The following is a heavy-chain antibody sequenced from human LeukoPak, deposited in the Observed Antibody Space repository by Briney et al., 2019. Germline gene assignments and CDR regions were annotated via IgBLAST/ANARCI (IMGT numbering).Heavy chain of an antibody. V-gene: IGHV3-21*01. CDR1: GFTFSSYS. CDR2: ISSSSSYI. CDR3: ARAPGYASSGYWLGYYYYYMDV. Sequence: GGSLRLSCAASGFTFSSYSMNWVRQAPGKGLEWVSSISSSSSYIYYADSVKGRFTISRDNAKNSLYLQMNSLRAEDTAVYYCARAPGYASSGYWLGYYYYYMDVWGKGTTVTVSS. J-gene: IGHJ6*03. D-gene: IGHD3-22*01.